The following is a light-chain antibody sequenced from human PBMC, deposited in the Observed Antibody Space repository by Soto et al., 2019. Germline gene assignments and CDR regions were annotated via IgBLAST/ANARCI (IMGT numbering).Light chain of an antibody. CDR1: QSISSY. V-gene: IGKV1-39*01. Sequence: DIQMTQSPSSLSASVGDRVTITCRASQSISSYLNWYQQKPGKAPKLLIYAASSLQSGVPSRFSGSGSGTDFTLPISSLQPEDFATYYCQQSDSTPPITFGQGIRLEIK. CDR3: QQSDSTPPIT. CDR2: AAS. J-gene: IGKJ5*01.